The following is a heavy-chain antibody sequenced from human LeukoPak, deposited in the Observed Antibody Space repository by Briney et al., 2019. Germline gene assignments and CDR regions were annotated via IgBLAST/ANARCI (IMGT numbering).Heavy chain of an antibody. CDR3: TRSAIVGAPGDFDY. CDR1: GYSFTNYY. CDR2: INPNDGGT. Sequence: ASVKVSCKASGYSFTNYYLHWVRQAPGRGLEWMGIINPNDGGTQYAQNFQGRVTMTRDTSTSTVYMELSSLRSDDTAVYYCTRSAIVGAPGDFDYWGQGALVTVSS. D-gene: IGHD1-26*01. V-gene: IGHV1-46*03. J-gene: IGHJ4*02.